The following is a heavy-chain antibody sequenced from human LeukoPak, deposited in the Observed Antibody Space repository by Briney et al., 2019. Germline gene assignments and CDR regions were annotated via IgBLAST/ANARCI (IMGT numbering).Heavy chain of an antibody. J-gene: IGHJ4*02. V-gene: IGHV3-7*03. CDR2: IKQDGSEK. CDR1: GFTFSNYW. Sequence: GGSLRLSCAASGFTFSNYWMSWVRQAPGKGLEWVANIKQDGSEKYYVDSVKGRFTISRDNAKNSLYLQMNSLRAEDTAVYYCARGGSSGPIGGYWGQGTLVTVSS. CDR3: ARGGSSGPIGGY. D-gene: IGHD3-22*01.